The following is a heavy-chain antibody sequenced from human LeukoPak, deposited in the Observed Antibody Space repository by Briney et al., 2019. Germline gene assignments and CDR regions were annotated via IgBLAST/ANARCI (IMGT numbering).Heavy chain of an antibody. J-gene: IGHJ4*02. V-gene: IGHV3-66*01. CDR1: GFTVSSNY. CDR3: ARDGGIAAAGTDY. D-gene: IGHD6-13*01. CDR2: IYSGGST. Sequence: GGSLRLSCAASGFTVSSNYMSWVRQAPGKGLEWVSVIYSGGSTYYADSVKGRFTISRDNSKNTLYLQMNSLRAEDTAVYYCARDGGIAAAGTDYWGQGTLVTVSS.